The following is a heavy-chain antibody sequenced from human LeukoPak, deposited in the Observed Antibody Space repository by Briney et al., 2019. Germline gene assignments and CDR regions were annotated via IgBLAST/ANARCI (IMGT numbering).Heavy chain of an antibody. CDR1: RFTFRSYA. Sequence: GGSLRLSCGASRFTFRSYAMSWDRQAPGKGLEWVSGISGGGGYTTYADSVRGRFTISRDNSKNTLYLQMNSLRAEDTAVYYCAKGDSSGYKDYWGQGTLVTVSS. CDR2: ISGGGGYT. D-gene: IGHD3-22*01. V-gene: IGHV3-23*01. J-gene: IGHJ4*02. CDR3: AKGDSSGYKDY.